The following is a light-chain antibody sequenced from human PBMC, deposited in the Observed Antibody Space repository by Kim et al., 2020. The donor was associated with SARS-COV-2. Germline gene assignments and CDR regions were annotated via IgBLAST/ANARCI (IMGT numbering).Light chain of an antibody. J-gene: IGLJ1*01. CDR2: QDN. V-gene: IGLV3-1*01. Sequence: SYELTQPPSVSVSTGQTASITCSGDKLGDKHACWYQQKPGQSPVLVIYQDNKRPSGIPERFSGSNSGNTATLTISGTQAMDEADYYCQAWDTSTTYVFGT. CDR3: QAWDTSTTYV. CDR1: KLGDKH.